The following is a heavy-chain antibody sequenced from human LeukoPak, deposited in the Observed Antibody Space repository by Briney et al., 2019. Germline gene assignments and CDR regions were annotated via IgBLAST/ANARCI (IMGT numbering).Heavy chain of an antibody. CDR2: IYISGST. CDR3: ARGAGAYGRAFDI. CDR1: GGSISSSSYY. Sequence: SETLSLTCTVSGGSISSSSYYWGWIRQPPGKGLEWIGRIYISGSTNYNPSLNSRVTMSVDTSRNQLSLKLSSVTAADTAVYYCARGAGAYGRAFDIWGQGTMVTVSS. V-gene: IGHV4-39*07. D-gene: IGHD6-19*01. J-gene: IGHJ3*02.